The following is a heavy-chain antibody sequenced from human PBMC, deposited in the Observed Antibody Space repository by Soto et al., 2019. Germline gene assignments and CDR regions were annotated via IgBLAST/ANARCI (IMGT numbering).Heavy chain of an antibody. V-gene: IGHV3-23*01. Sequence: GGSLRLSCVGSGFTFNYYAMNWVRQAPGKGREWVSAISGSGGSTYYADSVTGRFTISRDNSKNTLYLQMNSLRAEDTAVYYCAKGGERYYYYYYGMDVWGQGNTVTVSS. D-gene: IGHD2-21*01. CDR2: ISGSGGST. CDR1: GFTFNYYA. CDR3: AKGGERYYYYYYGMDV. J-gene: IGHJ6*02.